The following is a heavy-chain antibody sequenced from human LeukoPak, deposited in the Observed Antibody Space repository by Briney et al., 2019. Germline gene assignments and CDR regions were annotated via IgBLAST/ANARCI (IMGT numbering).Heavy chain of an antibody. J-gene: IGHJ4*02. CDR2: ISYDGSNK. V-gene: IGHV3-30-3*01. Sequence: QSGGSLRLSCAASGFTFSSYAMLWVRQAPGKGLEWVAVISYDGSNKYYADSVKGRFTISRDNSKNTLYLQMNSLRAEDTAVYYCAPDLGDYWGQGTLVTVSS. CDR1: GFTFSSYA. CDR3: APDLGDY.